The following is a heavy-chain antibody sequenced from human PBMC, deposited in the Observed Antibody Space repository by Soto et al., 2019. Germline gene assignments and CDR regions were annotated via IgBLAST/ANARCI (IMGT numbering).Heavy chain of an antibody. D-gene: IGHD3-22*01. CDR1: GGSVSSGDYY. V-gene: IGHV4-30-4*01. J-gene: IGHJ5*02. CDR3: ARGVGATMTVVRFDP. Sequence: PSETLSLTCTVSGGSVSSGDYYWSCFRQSPGKGLEWIGHIFYSGSAFYNPSLKSRVSISADTSKNQFSLKLTSVTAADTAVYYCARGVGATMTVVRFDPWGQGTLVTVSS. CDR2: IFYSGSA.